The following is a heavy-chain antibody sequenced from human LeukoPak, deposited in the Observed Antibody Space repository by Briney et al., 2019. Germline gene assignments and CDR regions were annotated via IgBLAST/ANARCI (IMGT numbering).Heavy chain of an antibody. D-gene: IGHD6-13*01. CDR2: IYYSGST. CDR1: GGSISSGGYY. Sequence: SETLSLTCTVSGGSISSGGYYWSWIRQHPGKGLEWIGYIYYSGSTYYNPSLKSRVTISVDTSKNQFSLKLSSVTAADTAVYYCAGVVTAQQLGGFDPWGQGTLVTVSS. CDR3: AGVVTAQQLGGFDP. J-gene: IGHJ5*02. V-gene: IGHV4-31*03.